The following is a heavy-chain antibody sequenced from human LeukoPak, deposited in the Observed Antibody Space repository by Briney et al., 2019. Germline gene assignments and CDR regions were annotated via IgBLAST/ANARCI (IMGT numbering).Heavy chain of an antibody. CDR1: GFTFSTFV. CDR3: AKVLGHDSSGNFWYGMDV. D-gene: IGHD3-22*01. V-gene: IGHV3-23*01. Sequence: GSLRLSCSGSGFTFSTFVMTWVRQAPGKGLEWVSGISSSGGYTDYTDSMRGRFTVSRDNSKNTLYLQMNSLRADDTAVYYCAKVLGHDSSGNFWYGMDVWGQGTTVTVSS. CDR2: ISSSGGYT. J-gene: IGHJ6*02.